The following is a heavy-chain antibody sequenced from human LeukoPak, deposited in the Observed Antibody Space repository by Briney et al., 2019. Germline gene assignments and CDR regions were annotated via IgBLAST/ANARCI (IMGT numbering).Heavy chain of an antibody. Sequence: PGGSLRLSCAASGFTFSNYWMSWIRQAPGKGLKWAAHINEDASNKYYVDSVKGRFTISRDNAKNSLYLQMNSLRAEDTAVYYCVSWAGKYYETSDFSLAPSNSWGQGTLVTVSS. CDR1: GFTFSNYW. D-gene: IGHD3-22*01. J-gene: IGHJ4*02. CDR3: VSWAGKYYETSDFSLAPSNS. V-gene: IGHV3-7*01. CDR2: INEDASNK.